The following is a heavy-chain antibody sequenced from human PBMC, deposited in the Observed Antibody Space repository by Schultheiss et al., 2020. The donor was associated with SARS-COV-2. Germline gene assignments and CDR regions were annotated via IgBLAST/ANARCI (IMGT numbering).Heavy chain of an antibody. CDR3: AKARELYYYYMDV. V-gene: IGHV3-66*02. D-gene: IGHD1-7*01. CDR1: GFTFSSYS. CDR2: IYSGGST. Sequence: GGSLRLSCAASGFTFSSYSMNWVRQAPGKGLEWVSVIYSGGSTYYADSVKGRFTISRHNSKNTLYLQMNSLRAEDTAVYYCAKARELYYYYMDVWGKGTTVTVSS. J-gene: IGHJ6*03.